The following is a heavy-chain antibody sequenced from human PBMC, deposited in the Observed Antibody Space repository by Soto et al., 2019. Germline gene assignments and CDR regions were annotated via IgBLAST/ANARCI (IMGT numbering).Heavy chain of an antibody. V-gene: IGHV2-5*01. CDR2: IYWNDDK. CDR1: GFSLSTSGVG. CDR3: AHRPGVLEYYYDSSGYYRNWYFDL. J-gene: IGHJ2*01. D-gene: IGHD3-22*01. Sequence: SGPTLVNPTQTLTLTCTFSGFSLSTSGVGVGWIRQPPGKALEWLALIYWNDDKRYSPSLKSRLTITKDTSKNQVVLTMTNMDPVDTATYHCAHRPGVLEYYYDSSGYYRNWYFDLWGRGTLVTVSS.